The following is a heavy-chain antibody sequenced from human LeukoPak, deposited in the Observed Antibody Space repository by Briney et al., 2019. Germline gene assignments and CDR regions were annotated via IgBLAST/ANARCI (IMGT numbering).Heavy chain of an antibody. J-gene: IGHJ3*02. D-gene: IGHD3-22*01. V-gene: IGHV4-61*02. Sequence: PSETLSLTCTVSGGSISSGTYYWYWIRQPAGKGLEWIGRIYTSGITNYNPSLKSRVTISVDTSKNQFSLKLSSVTAADTAVYYCARVLPLYYDSSRGAFDIWGQGTMVTVSS. CDR1: GGSISSGTYY. CDR3: ARVLPLYYDSSRGAFDI. CDR2: IYTSGIT.